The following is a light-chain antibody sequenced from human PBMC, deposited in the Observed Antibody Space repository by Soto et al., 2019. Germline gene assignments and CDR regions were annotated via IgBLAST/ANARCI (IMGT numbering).Light chain of an antibody. CDR2: SAS. Sequence: DIQLTQSPSFLSSSIGDRVTISCRATQAMSTYLAWYQQKPGKAPKLLIYSASTLQSGVPSRFSGSGSGTWFTLTISSLQPEDFVTYYCQQLKSYPLTFGGGTKVESK. CDR1: QAMSTY. V-gene: IGKV1-9*01. J-gene: IGKJ4*01. CDR3: QQLKSYPLT.